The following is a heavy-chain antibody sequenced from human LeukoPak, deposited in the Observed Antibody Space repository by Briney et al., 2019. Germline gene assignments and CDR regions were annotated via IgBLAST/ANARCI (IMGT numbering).Heavy chain of an antibody. V-gene: IGHV3-23*01. CDR1: GFTVSSNS. Sequence: GGSLRLSCTVSGFTVSSNSMSWVRQAPGKGLEWVSAISGSGGSTYYADSVKGRFTISRDNSKNTLYLQMNSLRAEDTAVYYCAKGRPYDYWGQGTLVTVSS. CDR3: AKGRPYDY. CDR2: ISGSGGST. J-gene: IGHJ4*02.